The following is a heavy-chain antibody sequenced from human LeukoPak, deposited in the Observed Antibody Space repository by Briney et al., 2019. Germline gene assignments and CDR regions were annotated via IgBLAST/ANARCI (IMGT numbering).Heavy chain of an antibody. CDR3: ARVVGATQYFDY. J-gene: IGHJ4*02. Sequence: ASVKVSCKASGGTFSSYAISWVRQAPGQGLEWMGRIIPILGIANYAQKFQGRVTITADKSTSTAYMELGSLRSEDTAVYYCARVVGATQYFDYWGQGTLVTVSS. CDR1: GGTFSSYA. D-gene: IGHD1-26*01. CDR2: IIPILGIA. V-gene: IGHV1-69*04.